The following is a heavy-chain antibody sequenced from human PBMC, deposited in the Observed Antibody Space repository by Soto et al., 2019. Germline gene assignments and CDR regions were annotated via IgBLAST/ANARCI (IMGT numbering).Heavy chain of an antibody. Sequence: QVQLVQSGAEVKKPGSSVKVSCTASGGTFSRYAVSWVRQAPGQGLEWMGGIIPIFGTANYAQKFQGRVTITADESTSTAYMELSSLRSEDTAVYYCARDLIAAAGTVWFDPWGQGTLVTVSS. CDR3: ARDLIAAAGTVWFDP. D-gene: IGHD6-13*01. CDR2: IIPIFGTA. CDR1: GGTFSRYA. J-gene: IGHJ5*02. V-gene: IGHV1-69*01.